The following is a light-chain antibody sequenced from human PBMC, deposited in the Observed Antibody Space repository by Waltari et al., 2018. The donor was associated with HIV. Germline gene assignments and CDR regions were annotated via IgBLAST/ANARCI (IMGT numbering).Light chain of an antibody. CDR1: QSLGNN. Sequence: DIQMTQSPSSLSASVGDRVTITCRASQSLGNNLNWYQQTPGRAPKLLIYAAYRLQILVPSRFNGSGAGTDFTLTISSLRPEDLTTYHCQQSDSSPWKFGQGTKVESK. V-gene: IGKV1-39*01. J-gene: IGKJ1*01. CDR3: QQSDSSPWK. CDR2: AAY.